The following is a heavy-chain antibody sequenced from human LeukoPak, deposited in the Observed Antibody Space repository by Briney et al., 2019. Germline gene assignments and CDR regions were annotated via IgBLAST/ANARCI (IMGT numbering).Heavy chain of an antibody. Sequence: SVKVSCKASGVTFSSYAISWVRQAPGQGLEWMGGIIPIFGTANYAQKFQGRVTITADESTSTAYMELSSLRAEDTAVYYCATATRYFDWLLPLDYWGQGTLVTVSS. CDR1: GVTFSSYA. V-gene: IGHV1-69*13. J-gene: IGHJ4*02. CDR3: ATATRYFDWLLPLDY. CDR2: IIPIFGTA. D-gene: IGHD3-9*01.